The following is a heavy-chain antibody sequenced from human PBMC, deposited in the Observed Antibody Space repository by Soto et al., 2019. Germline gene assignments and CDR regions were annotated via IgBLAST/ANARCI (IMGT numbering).Heavy chain of an antibody. V-gene: IGHV1-18*01. CDR1: GYTFTSYG. CDR3: ARREVGYCSGGSCQGFDP. D-gene: IGHD2-15*01. Sequence: QVQLVQSGAEVKKPGASVKVSCKASGYTFTSYGISWVRQAPGQGLEWMGWISAYNGNTNYAQKLQGRVTMTTDTSTSKAYMELRSLRSDDTAVYYCARREVGYCSGGSCQGFDPWGQGTLVTVSS. CDR2: ISAYNGNT. J-gene: IGHJ5*02.